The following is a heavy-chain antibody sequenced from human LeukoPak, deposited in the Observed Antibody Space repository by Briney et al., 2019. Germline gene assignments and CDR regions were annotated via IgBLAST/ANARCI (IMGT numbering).Heavy chain of an antibody. CDR3: ARASGRCSSTSCDYYYYHMDV. CDR1: GFTFSSYS. D-gene: IGHD2-2*01. Sequence: GGSLKLSCAASGFTFSSYSMNWVRQAPGKGLEWVSSISSSSSYIYYADSVKGRFTISRDNAKNSLYLQMNSLRAEDTAVYYCARASGRCSSTSCDYYYYHMDVWGKGTTVTVSS. J-gene: IGHJ6*03. CDR2: ISSSSSYI. V-gene: IGHV3-21*01.